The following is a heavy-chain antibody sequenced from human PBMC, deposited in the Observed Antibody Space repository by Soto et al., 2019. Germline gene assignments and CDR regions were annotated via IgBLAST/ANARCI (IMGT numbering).Heavy chain of an antibody. D-gene: IGHD6-19*01. Sequence: QVQLVESGGGVVQPGKSLRLSCAASGFAFDTYGVHWVRQAPGKGLEWVAVISFDGSDKSYADSVRGRFTISRDNFXXTLYLQMNSLRPEDTAIYYCAKDARQEWLGHYIDYWGQGTLVTVSS. CDR2: ISFDGSDK. CDR1: GFAFDTYG. V-gene: IGHV3-30*18. J-gene: IGHJ4*02. CDR3: AKDARQEWLGHYIDY.